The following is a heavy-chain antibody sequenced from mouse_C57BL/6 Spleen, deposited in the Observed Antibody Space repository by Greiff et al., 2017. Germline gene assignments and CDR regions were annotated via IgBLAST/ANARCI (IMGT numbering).Heavy chain of an antibody. J-gene: IGHJ3*01. CDR2: IDPSDSYT. CDR3: ARKDYYGSSSAWFAY. Sequence: VQLQQPGAELVKPGASVTLSCKASGYTFTSYWMQWVKQRPGQGLEWIGEIDPSDSYTNYNQKFKGKATLTVDTSSSTAYMQLSSLTSEDSAVYYCARKDYYGSSSAWFAYWGQGTLVTVSA. V-gene: IGHV1-50*01. CDR1: GYTFTSYW. D-gene: IGHD1-1*01.